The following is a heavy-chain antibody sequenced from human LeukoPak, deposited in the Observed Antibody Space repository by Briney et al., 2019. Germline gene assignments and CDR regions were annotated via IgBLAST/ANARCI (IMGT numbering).Heavy chain of an antibody. CDR3: AKAEITMVRGAHFDY. Sequence: RSGGSLRLSCAASGFTFSSYAMSWVRQAPGKGLERVSAISGSGGSTYYADSVKGRFTISRDNSKNTLYLQMNSLRAEDTAVYYCAKAEITMVRGAHFDYWGQGTLVTVSS. CDR2: ISGSGGST. V-gene: IGHV3-23*01. D-gene: IGHD3-10*01. CDR1: GFTFSSYA. J-gene: IGHJ4*02.